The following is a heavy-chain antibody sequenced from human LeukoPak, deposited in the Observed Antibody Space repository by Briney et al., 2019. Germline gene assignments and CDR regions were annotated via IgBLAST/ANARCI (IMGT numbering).Heavy chain of an antibody. CDR3: ARVGDDSSGYPLPFGY. D-gene: IGHD3-22*01. V-gene: IGHV3-64*01. Sequence: GGSLRLSCAASGFTFSSYTMHWVRQAPGKGLEYVSAISSNGGSTYYANSVKGRFTISRDNSKNTLYLQMGSLRAEDMAVYYCARVGDDSSGYPLPFGYWGQGTLVTVSS. CDR1: GFTFSSYT. J-gene: IGHJ4*02. CDR2: ISSNGGST.